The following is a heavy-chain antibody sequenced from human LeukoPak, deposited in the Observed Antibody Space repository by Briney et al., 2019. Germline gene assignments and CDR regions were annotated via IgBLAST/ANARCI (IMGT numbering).Heavy chain of an antibody. CDR2: IIPIFGTA. J-gene: IGHJ4*02. CDR3: ARDQSPYSSGDY. Sequence: ASVKVSCXASGGTFSSYAISWVRQAPGQGLEWMGRIIPIFGTANYAQKFQGRVTITTDESTSTAYMELSSLRSEDTAVYYCARDQSPYSSGDYWGQGTLVTVSS. V-gene: IGHV1-69*05. CDR1: GGTFSSYA. D-gene: IGHD3-22*01.